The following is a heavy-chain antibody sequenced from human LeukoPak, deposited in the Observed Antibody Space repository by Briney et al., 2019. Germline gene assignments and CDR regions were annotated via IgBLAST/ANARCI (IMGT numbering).Heavy chain of an antibody. D-gene: IGHD3-22*01. Sequence: GGSLRLSCVASGFTFSDYYMNWVRQAPGKGLVWVSRIKSDGSSTSYADSVKGRFTISRDNAKNTLYLQMNSLRAEDTAVYYCARSSGYHHDAFDIWGQGTMVTVSS. CDR1: GFTFSDYY. J-gene: IGHJ3*02. V-gene: IGHV3-74*01. CDR2: IKSDGSST. CDR3: ARSSGYHHDAFDI.